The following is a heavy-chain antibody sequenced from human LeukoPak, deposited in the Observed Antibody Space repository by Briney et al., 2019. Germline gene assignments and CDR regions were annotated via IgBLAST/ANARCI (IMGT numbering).Heavy chain of an antibody. CDR1: GGSISSSSYY. Sequence: SETLSLTCTVSGGSISSSSYYWSWIRQPPGKGLEWIGYIYYSGSTNYNPSLKSRVTISVDTSKNQFSLKLSSVTAADTAVYYCARKVDSSGYLFDYWGQGTLVTVSS. CDR2: IYYSGST. V-gene: IGHV4-61*01. CDR3: ARKVDSSGYLFDY. J-gene: IGHJ4*02. D-gene: IGHD3-22*01.